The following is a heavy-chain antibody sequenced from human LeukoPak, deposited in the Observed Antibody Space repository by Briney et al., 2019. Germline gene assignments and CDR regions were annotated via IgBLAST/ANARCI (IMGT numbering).Heavy chain of an antibody. CDR3: ARHSAAVAGIDY. V-gene: IGHV4-39*01. Sequence: SETLSLTCTLSGGSISSSSYYWGWIRQPPGKGLEWIGSIYYSGSTYYNPSLKGRVTISVDTSKNQFSLKLSSVTPADTAVYYCARHSAAVAGIDYWGQGILVTVSS. D-gene: IGHD6-19*01. CDR2: IYYSGST. J-gene: IGHJ4*02. CDR1: GGSISSSSYY.